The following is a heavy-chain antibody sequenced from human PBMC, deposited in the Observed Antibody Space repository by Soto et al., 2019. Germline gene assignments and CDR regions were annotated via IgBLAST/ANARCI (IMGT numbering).Heavy chain of an antibody. CDR1: GGSISSGGYY. CDR3: ARGDCSGGSCNFDY. J-gene: IGHJ4*02. CDR2: IYYSGST. D-gene: IGHD2-15*01. Sequence: QVQLQEAGPGLVKPSQTLSLTCTVSGGSISSGGYYWSWIRQHPGKGLEWIGYIYYSGSTYYNPSLKRRVTIAVDTSKNQFSLKLRSVTAADTAVYSCARGDCSGGSCNFDYWGQGTLVTVSS. V-gene: IGHV4-31*03.